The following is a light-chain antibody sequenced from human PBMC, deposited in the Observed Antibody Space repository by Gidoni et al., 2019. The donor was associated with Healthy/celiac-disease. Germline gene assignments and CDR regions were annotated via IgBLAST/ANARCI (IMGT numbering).Light chain of an antibody. J-gene: IGKJ1*01. V-gene: IGKV1-5*01. CDR2: DAS. CDR3: QQYNNYPLM. CDR1: QSINSW. Sequence: DIQMTQSPSTRSASVGDRVTITCRASQSINSWLAWYQQKPGKAPKLLIYDASSLESGVPSRFSGSGSGTYFTLTISSLQPDDFATYYCQQYNNYPLMFGQGTQVEIK.